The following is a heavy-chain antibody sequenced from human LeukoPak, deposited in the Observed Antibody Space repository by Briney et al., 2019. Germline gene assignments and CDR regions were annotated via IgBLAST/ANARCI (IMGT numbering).Heavy chain of an antibody. Sequence: ASVKVSCKASGYTFTGYYMHWVRQAPGQGLEWMGWINPNSGGTNYAQKFQGRVTMTRDTSISTAYMELSRLRSDDTAVYYCARDRGTWNDGGFDYWGQGTLVTVSS. CDR3: ARDRGTWNDGGFDY. D-gene: IGHD1-1*01. CDR2: INPNSGGT. CDR1: GYTFTGYY. J-gene: IGHJ4*02. V-gene: IGHV1-2*02.